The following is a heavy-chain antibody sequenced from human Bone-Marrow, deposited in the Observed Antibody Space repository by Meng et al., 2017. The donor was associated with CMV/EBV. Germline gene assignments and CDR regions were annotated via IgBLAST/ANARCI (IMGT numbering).Heavy chain of an antibody. CDR3: AKDRGTVTTGSWFDP. Sequence: GESLKISCAASGFTFRRFEMSWVRQAPGKGLEWVANIKQDGSEKYYVDSVKGRFTISRDNSENTLYLQMNSLRVEDTAVYYCAKDRGTVTTGSWFDPWGQGTVVTVSS. CDR1: GFTFRRFE. CDR2: IKQDGSEK. D-gene: IGHD4-17*01. V-gene: IGHV3-7*01. J-gene: IGHJ5*02.